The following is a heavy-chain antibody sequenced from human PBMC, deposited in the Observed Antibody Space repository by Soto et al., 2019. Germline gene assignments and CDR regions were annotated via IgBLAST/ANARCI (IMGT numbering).Heavy chain of an antibody. J-gene: IGHJ6*02. CDR1: GFTFGSYG. CDR2: ISYDGSNK. D-gene: IGHD6-19*01. Sequence: GGSLRLSCTASGFTFGSYGMHWVRQAPGKGLEWVAVISYDGSNKYYADSVKGRFIISRDNSKNMLYLQMNSLRAEDTAVYYCAKAQWLVHSLHYSYGMDVCGQGTTVTVSS. CDR3: AKAQWLVHSLHYSYGMDV. V-gene: IGHV3-30*18.